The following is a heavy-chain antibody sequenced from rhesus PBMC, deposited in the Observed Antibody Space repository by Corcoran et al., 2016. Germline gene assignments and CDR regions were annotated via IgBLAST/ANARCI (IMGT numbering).Heavy chain of an antibody. CDR3: ARGPQYYYSGGPFDY. J-gene: IGHJ4*01. CDR1: GGSISSNY. Sequence: QLQLQESGPGLVKPSETLSLTCAVSGGSISSNYWSWIRQPPGKGLEWIGRICGSGGSTGYNPSLKSRVTISPDTSKNQFSLKLSSVTAADTAVYYCARGPQYYYSGGPFDYWGQGVLVTVSS. D-gene: IGHD3-16*01. CDR2: ICGSGGST. V-gene: IGHV4-173*01.